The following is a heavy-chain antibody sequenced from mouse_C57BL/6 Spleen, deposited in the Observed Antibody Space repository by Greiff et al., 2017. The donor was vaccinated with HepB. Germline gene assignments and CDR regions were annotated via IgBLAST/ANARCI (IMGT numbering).Heavy chain of an antibody. V-gene: IGHV10-1*01. CDR3: VRQRDYDYDYAMDY. D-gene: IGHD2-4*01. Sequence: EVKLMESGGGLVQPKGSLKLSCAASGFSFNTYAMNWVRQAPGKGLEWVARIRSKSNNYATYYADSVKDRFTISRDDSESMLYLQMNNLKTEDTAMYYCVRQRDYDYDYAMDYWGQGTSVTVSS. CDR1: GFSFNTYA. CDR2: IRSKSNNYAT. J-gene: IGHJ4*01.